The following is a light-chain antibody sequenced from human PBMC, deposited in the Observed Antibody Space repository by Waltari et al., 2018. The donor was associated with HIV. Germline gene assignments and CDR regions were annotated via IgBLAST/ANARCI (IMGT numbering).Light chain of an antibody. J-gene: IGKJ5*01. CDR3: QQSYNSPIT. CDR1: QSINTY. Sequence: DIQMTQSPSSLSASVGDRVTITCGAGQSINTYLNWYQQKPGKAPKLLIYASNNLQSGVPSRFSGSGSGTDFTLTISSLQPDDFATYYCQQSYNSPITFGQGTRLEVK. CDR2: ASN. V-gene: IGKV1-39*01.